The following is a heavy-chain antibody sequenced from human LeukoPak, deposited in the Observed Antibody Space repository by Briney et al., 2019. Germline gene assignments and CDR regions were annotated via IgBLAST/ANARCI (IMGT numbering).Heavy chain of an antibody. D-gene: IGHD5-12*01. J-gene: IGHJ4*02. CDR3: AKDLGGSWLRLLKRGYYFDY. CDR2: ISGSGGST. CDR1: GFTFSDSY. Sequence: GGSLRLSCAASGFTFSDSYMTWIRQAPGKGLEWVSAISGSGGSTYYADSVKGRFTISRDNSKNTLYLQMNSLRAEDTAVYYCAKDLGGSWLRLLKRGYYFDYWGQGTLVTVSS. V-gene: IGHV3-23*01.